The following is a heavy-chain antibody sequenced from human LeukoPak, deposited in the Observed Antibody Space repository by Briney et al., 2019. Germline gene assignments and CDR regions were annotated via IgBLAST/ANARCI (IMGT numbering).Heavy chain of an antibody. V-gene: IGHV4-61*08. CDR1: GGSISSGDYY. CDR2: IYYSGST. D-gene: IGHD2-2*01. CDR3: ARFINIVVVPAATYFDY. J-gene: IGHJ4*02. Sequence: SETLSLTCTVSGGSISSGDYYWSWIRQPPGKGLEWMGYIYYSGSTNYNPSLKSRVTISVDTSKNQFSLKLSSVTAADTAVYYCARFINIVVVPAATYFDYWGQGTLVTVSS.